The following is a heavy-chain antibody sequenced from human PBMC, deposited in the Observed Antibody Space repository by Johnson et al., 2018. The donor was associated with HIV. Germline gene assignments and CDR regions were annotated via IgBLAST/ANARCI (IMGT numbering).Heavy chain of an antibody. J-gene: IGHJ3*02. CDR2: ISYDGSNK. CDR1: GFTFSSYA. D-gene: IGHD4-11*01. V-gene: IGHV3-30*04. Sequence: QVQLVESGGGVVQPGRSLRLSCAASGFTFSSYAIHWVRQAPAKGLEWVAVISYDGSNKYYADSVKGRFPISRDNYKNTLYLQMNSLRPEDTAVYFCARGGLYIQFLAFDAFDIWGQGTMVTVSS. CDR3: ARGGLYIQFLAFDAFDI.